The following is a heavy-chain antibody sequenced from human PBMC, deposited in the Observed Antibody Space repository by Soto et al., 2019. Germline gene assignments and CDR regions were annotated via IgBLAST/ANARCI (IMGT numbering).Heavy chain of an antibody. CDR1: GGSISSYY. J-gene: IGHJ5*02. CDR3: ARQESAAGLNWFDP. Sequence: SETLSLTCTVSGGSISSYYWSWIRQPPGKGLEWIGYIYYSGSTNYNPSLKSRVTISVDTSKNQFSLKLSSVTAADTAVYYCARQESAAGLNWFDPWGQGTLVTVSS. V-gene: IGHV4-59*08. CDR2: IYYSGST. D-gene: IGHD6-13*01.